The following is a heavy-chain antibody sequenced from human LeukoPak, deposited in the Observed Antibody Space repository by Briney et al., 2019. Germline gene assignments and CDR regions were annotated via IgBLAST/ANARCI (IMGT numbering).Heavy chain of an antibody. D-gene: IGHD2-2*01. V-gene: IGHV1-46*01. CDR3: AGEDCSSTRCRYCSYSGMGV. CDR2: INPSGGST. CDR1: GYTFIRYY. J-gene: IGHJ6*02. Sequence: VASVKVSCKASGYTFIRYYMHWVRQAPGQGLEWMGMINPSGGSTSYAQKFQGRVTMTRDTSTSTVYMELSSLRSEDTAVYFCAGEDCSSTRCRYCSYSGMGVWGQGSTVTVSS.